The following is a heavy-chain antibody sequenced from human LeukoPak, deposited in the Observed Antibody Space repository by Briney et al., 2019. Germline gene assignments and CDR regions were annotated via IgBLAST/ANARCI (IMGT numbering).Heavy chain of an antibody. D-gene: IGHD2-2*01. CDR1: GFTFSSYA. CDR3: AKSGCSSTTCSGGRHYFDY. CDR2: ISGSGGST. V-gene: IGHV3-23*01. J-gene: IGHJ4*02. Sequence: GGSLRLSCAAYGFTFSSYAMSWVRQAPGKGLGWVSAISGSGGSTYYADSVKGRFTICRDNSKNTLYLQMNRLRAEETAVYYCAKSGCSSTTCSGGRHYFDYWGQGTLVTVSS.